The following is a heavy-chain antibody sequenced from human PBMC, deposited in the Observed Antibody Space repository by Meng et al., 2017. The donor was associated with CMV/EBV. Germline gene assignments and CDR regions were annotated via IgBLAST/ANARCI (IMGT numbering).Heavy chain of an antibody. J-gene: IGHJ4*02. CDR2: ISSSSSYI. CDR1: GFTSSSYS. CDR3: ARDRVEMATINYFDY. Sequence: EVQLVESGGGLVKPGGSLRLYCAASGFTSSSYSMNWVRQAPGKGLEWVSSISSSSSYIYYAESVKGRFTISRDNAKNSLYLQMNSLRAEDTAVYYCARDRVEMATINYFDYWGQGTLVTVSS. D-gene: IGHD5-24*01. V-gene: IGHV3-21*01.